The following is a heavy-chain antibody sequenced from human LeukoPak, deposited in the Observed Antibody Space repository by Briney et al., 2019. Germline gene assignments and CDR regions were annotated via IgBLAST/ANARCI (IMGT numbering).Heavy chain of an antibody. J-gene: IGHJ4*02. CDR2: ISPNANTI. Sequence: GGSLRLSCAAAGFTFSDRYMSWIRQAPGKGMEWVAYISPNANTIHYADSVKGRFTISRDNAKNSLFLQVNSLRAEDTAVYYCAKALGYCSGGSCPNNFDYWGQGTLVTVSS. V-gene: IGHV3-11*01. D-gene: IGHD2-15*01. CDR3: AKALGYCSGGSCPNNFDY. CDR1: GFTFSDRY.